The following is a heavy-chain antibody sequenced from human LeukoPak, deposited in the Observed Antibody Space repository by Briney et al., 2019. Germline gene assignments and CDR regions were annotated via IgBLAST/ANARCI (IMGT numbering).Heavy chain of an antibody. CDR1: GGSISSYY. J-gene: IGHJ4*02. V-gene: IGHV4-59*08. D-gene: IGHD5-12*01. CDR2: IYYSGST. Sequence: SETLSLTCTVSGGSISSYYWSWIRQPPGKGLEWIGYIYYSGSTNYNPSLKSRVTISVDTSKNQFSLKLSSVTAADTAVYYCARLTGGYPWGLNQHFDYWGQGTLVTVSS. CDR3: ARLTGGYPWGLNQHFDY.